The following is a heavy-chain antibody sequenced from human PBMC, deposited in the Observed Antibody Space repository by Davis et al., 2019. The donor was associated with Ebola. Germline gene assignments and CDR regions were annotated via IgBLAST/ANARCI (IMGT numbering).Heavy chain of an antibody. D-gene: IGHD2-15*01. CDR1: GGSISSYY. Sequence: SETLSLTCTVSGGSISSYYWSWIRQPPGKGLEWIGYIYYSGSTNYNPSLKSRVTISVDTSKNQFSLKLSSVTAADTAVYYCASLGYCSGGSCYRGSTTGMDVWGQGTTVTVSS. J-gene: IGHJ6*02. CDR3: ASLGYCSGGSCYRGSTTGMDV. CDR2: IYYSGST. V-gene: IGHV4-59*08.